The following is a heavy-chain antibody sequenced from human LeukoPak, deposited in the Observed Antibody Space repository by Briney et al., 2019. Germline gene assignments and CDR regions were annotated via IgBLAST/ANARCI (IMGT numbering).Heavy chain of an antibody. CDR1: GFSFSSYG. J-gene: IGHJ4*02. CDR2: IYSGGST. V-gene: IGHV3-53*01. CDR3: ARNYGDYVYTLGY. Sequence: GGTLRLSCAASGFSFSSYGMSWVRQAPGKGLEWVSVIYSGGSTYYAESVKGRFTISRDNSKNTVFLQMNSLRAEDTAVYYCARNYGDYVYTLGYWGQGTVVTVSS. D-gene: IGHD4-17*01.